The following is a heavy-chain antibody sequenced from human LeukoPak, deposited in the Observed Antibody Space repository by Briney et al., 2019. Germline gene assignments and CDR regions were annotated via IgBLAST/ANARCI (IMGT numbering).Heavy chain of an antibody. D-gene: IGHD2-15*01. CDR1: GYTFTSYY. V-gene: IGHV1-46*01. J-gene: IGHJ6*03. CDR3: ARGMMNWWVTDTYYYMDV. CDR2: INPSGGST. Sequence: ASVKVSCKASGYTFTSYYMHWVRQAPGQGLEWMGIINPSGGSTSYAQKFQGRVTMTRDMSTSTVYVELSSLRSDDTAVYYCARGMMNWWVTDTYYYMDVWGKGTTVTVSS.